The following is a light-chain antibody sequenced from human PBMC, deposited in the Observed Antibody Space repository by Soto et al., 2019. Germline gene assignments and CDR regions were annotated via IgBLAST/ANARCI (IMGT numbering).Light chain of an antibody. CDR3: QQRSNWPPVT. CDR2: DAS. V-gene: IGKV3-11*01. J-gene: IGKJ5*01. Sequence: EIVLRQSPATLSLSPGERATLSCRASQSVSSYLAWYQQKPGQAPRLLIYDASNRATGIPARFSGSGSGTDFTLTISSLEPEDFAVYYCQQRSNWPPVTFGHGTRLEIK. CDR1: QSVSSY.